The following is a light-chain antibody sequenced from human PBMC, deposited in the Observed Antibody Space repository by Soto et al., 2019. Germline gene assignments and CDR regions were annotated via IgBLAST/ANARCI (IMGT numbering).Light chain of an antibody. Sequence: QSALTQPASVSGSPGQSITISCTGSSSDVGSYDLVSWYQQHPGKAPKLMIYEAIKRSSGISSRFSGSKSGNTASLTISGLQAEDEADYYCCSYAGDYTYVFGSGTKVTVL. CDR1: SSDVGSYDL. J-gene: IGLJ1*01. CDR3: CSYAGDYTYV. V-gene: IGLV2-23*01. CDR2: EAI.